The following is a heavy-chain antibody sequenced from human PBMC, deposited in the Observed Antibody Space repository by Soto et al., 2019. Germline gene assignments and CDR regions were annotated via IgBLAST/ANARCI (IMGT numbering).Heavy chain of an antibody. D-gene: IGHD3-10*01. CDR3: ARVGRHGSGSYHSHLGPANLDY. V-gene: IGHV1-69*13. CDR1: GGTFSSYA. CDR2: IIPIFGTA. J-gene: IGHJ4*02. Sequence: GASVKVSCKASGGTFSSYAISWVRQAPGQGLEWMGGIIPIFGTANYAQKFQGRVTITADESTSTAYVELSSLRSEDTAVYYCARVGRHGSGSYHSHLGPANLDYWGQGTLVTVSS.